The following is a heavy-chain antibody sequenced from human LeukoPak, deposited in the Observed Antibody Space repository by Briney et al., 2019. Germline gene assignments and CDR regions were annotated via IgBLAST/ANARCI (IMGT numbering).Heavy chain of an antibody. CDR2: ISGGGVRT. Sequence: GGSLRLSCAASGFTFRNYAMTWVCQAPGKGLEWVSGISGGGVRTYYGDSGKGRFTISRDNSKNTLYLQMNNLRAEDTAVYYCAKDQGIDYGDQLHYWGQGTLVTVSS. D-gene: IGHD4/OR15-4a*01. CDR1: GFTFRNYA. J-gene: IGHJ4*02. CDR3: AKDQGIDYGDQLHY. V-gene: IGHV3-23*01.